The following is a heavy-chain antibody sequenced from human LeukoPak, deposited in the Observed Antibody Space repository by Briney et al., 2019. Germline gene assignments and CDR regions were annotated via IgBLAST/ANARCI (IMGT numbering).Heavy chain of an antibody. D-gene: IGHD3-16*02. J-gene: IGHJ3*02. V-gene: IGHV1-69*13. CDR2: IIPIFGTA. CDR1: GYTFTSYY. CDR3: ARDTHYDYVWGSYRLDAFDI. Sequence: ASVKVSCKASGYTFTSYYMHWVRQAPGQGLEWMGGIIPIFGTANYAQKFQGRVTITADESTSTAYMELSSLRSEDTAVYYCARDTHYDYVWGSYRLDAFDIWGQGTMVTVSS.